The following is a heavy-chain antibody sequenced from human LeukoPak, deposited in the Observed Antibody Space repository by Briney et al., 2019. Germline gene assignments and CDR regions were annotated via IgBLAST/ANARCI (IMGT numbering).Heavy chain of an antibody. CDR1: GGSISSYY. D-gene: IGHD3-10*01. CDR2: IYYSGST. CDR3: ARDGYYGSGSYVAFDI. V-gene: IGHV4-59*01. J-gene: IGHJ3*02. Sequence: SETLSLTCTVSGGSISSYYWSWIRQPPGKGLEWIGYIYYSGSTNYNPSLKSRVTISVDTSKNQFSLKLSSVTAADTAVYYCARDGYYGSGSYVAFDIWGQGTMVTVSS.